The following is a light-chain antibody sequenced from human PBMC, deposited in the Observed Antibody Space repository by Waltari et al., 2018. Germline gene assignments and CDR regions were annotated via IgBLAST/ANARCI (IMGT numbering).Light chain of an antibody. CDR3: CSYAGDNTLI. V-gene: IGLV2-23*02. CDR2: DVN. Sequence: QSALTQPASVSGSPGQSITISCTGTSSNVGGYTLVSWYQQHPGKAPQLIIYDVNKRPSGISHRFSGSKSGNTASLTISGLQADDESDYYCCSYAGDNTLIFGGGTKLTVL. CDR1: SSNVGGYTL. J-gene: IGLJ2*01.